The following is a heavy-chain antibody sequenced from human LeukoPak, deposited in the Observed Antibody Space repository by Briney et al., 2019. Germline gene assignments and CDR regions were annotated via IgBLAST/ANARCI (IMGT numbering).Heavy chain of an antibody. V-gene: IGHV4-39*01. Sequence: SETLSLTCTVSGGSISSSDYYWGWIRQPPGKGLEWIASIYYSGTTHYNPSHQSRVTMSVDTSKNQFSLKLSSVTAADTAVYYCARGIIGDGMDVWGQGTTVTVSS. CDR3: ARGIIGDGMDV. J-gene: IGHJ6*02. CDR2: IYYSGTT. CDR1: GGSISSSDYY.